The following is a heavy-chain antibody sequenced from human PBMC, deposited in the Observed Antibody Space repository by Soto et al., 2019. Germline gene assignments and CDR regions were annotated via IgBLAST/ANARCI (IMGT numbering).Heavy chain of an antibody. V-gene: IGHV4-31*03. CDR1: GGSISSGGYY. D-gene: IGHD1-7*01. CDR2: IYYSGST. CDR3: ARARTKPFDP. J-gene: IGHJ5*02. Sequence: SETLSLTCTVSGGSISSGGYYWSWIRQHPGKGLEWIGYIYYSGSTYYNPSLKSRVTISVDTSKNQFSLKLSSVTAADTAVYYCARARTKPFDPWGQGTLVTVST.